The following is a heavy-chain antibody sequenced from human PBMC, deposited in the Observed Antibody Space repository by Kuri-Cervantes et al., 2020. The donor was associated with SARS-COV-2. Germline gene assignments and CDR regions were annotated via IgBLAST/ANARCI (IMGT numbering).Heavy chain of an antibody. CDR3: ARDGYQLLSGWFDP. CDR1: GYTFISYY. V-gene: IGHV1-46*01. Sequence: ASVKVSCKASGYTFISYYIHWVRQAPGQGLEWMGVINPNGGTTSYAQKFQGRVTMTRDTSTSTVYMELSSLRSEDTAVYYCARDGYQLLSGWFDPWGQGTLVTVSS. CDR2: INPNGGTT. D-gene: IGHD2-2*01. J-gene: IGHJ5*02.